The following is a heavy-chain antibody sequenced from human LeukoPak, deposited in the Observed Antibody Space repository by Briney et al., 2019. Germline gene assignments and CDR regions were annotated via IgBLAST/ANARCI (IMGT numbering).Heavy chain of an antibody. CDR2: ISWDGGST. Sequence: QTGGSLRLSCAASGFTFDDYAMHWVRQAPGKGLEWVSLISWDGGSTYYADSVKGRFTISRENSKNSLYLQMNSLRAEDTALYSCAKVRSYDNNGYYDYWGQGTLVTVSS. CDR1: GFTFDDYA. J-gene: IGHJ4*02. V-gene: IGHV3-43D*04. D-gene: IGHD3-22*01. CDR3: AKVRSYDNNGYYDY.